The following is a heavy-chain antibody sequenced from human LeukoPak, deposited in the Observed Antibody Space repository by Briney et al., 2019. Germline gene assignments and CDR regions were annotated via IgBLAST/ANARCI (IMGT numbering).Heavy chain of an antibody. CDR1: GSPFTSYW. V-gene: IGHV5-51*01. Sequence: GGSLKISCQGSGSPFTSYWIGWARQLHGKGLEWMGIIYPGDSDTRYSPSFQGQVTISADKSISTAYLQWSSLKASDTAMYYCARLPQGYGDYIDYWGQGTLVTVSS. CDR3: ARLPQGYGDYIDY. J-gene: IGHJ4*02. CDR2: IYPGDSDT. D-gene: IGHD4-17*01.